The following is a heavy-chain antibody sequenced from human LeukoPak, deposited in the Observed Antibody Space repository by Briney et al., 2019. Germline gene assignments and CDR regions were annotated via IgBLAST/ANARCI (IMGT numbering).Heavy chain of an antibody. CDR1: GGSISSYY. V-gene: IGHV4-59*01. CDR2: IYYSGST. Sequence: SETLSLTCTVSGGSISSYYWSWIRQPPGKGLEWIGYIYYSGSTNYNPSLKSRVTITVDTSKNQFSLKLSSVTAADTAVYYCARVRSYYYDSSGYDAFDIWGQGTMVTVSS. CDR3: ARVRSYYYDSSGYDAFDI. D-gene: IGHD3-22*01. J-gene: IGHJ3*02.